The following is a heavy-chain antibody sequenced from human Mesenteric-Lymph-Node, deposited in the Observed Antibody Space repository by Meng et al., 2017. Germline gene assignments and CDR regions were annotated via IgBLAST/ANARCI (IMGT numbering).Heavy chain of an antibody. CDR3: AGDWAANGDY. J-gene: IGHJ4*02. Sequence: GESLKISCTGSGFTFGDYAMSWVRQAPGKGLEGVANIKQDGREKYYVDSVKGRFTISRDNAKNSLYLQMNSLRVEDTAVYYCAGDWAANGDYWGQGTLVTVSS. CDR1: GFTFGDYA. V-gene: IGHV3-7*01. D-gene: IGHD2-15*01. CDR2: IKQDGREK.